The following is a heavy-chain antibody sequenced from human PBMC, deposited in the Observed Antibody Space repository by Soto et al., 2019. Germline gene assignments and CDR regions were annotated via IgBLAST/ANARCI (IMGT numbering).Heavy chain of an antibody. V-gene: IGHV3-30*18. J-gene: IGHJ6*02. CDR2: ISEDAETD. Sequence: PGGSLRLSCVASGFTFSDFGMHWVRQRPGKGLEWLAVISEDAETDFHADSVKGRFTVPRDNFKETLYLQMNGLTTDDSAVYFCAKAPFRRPYYFYGMDVWGQGTTVTVSS. CDR3: AKAPFRRPYYFYGMDV. D-gene: IGHD3-10*01. CDR1: GFTFSDFG.